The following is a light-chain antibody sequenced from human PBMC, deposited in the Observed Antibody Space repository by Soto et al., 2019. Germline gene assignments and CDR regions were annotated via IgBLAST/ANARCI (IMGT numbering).Light chain of an antibody. V-gene: IGLV2-11*01. CDR1: SSDVGDYNY. Sequence: QSALTQPRSVSGSPGQSLTISCTGTSSDVGDYNYVSWYQQHPGKAPKLMIYDVTKRPSGVTDRFSGSKSGKTASLTISGHEAEDDADYYCCSTAGSNRVFGGGTKLTVL. CDR3: CSTAGSNRV. CDR2: DVT. J-gene: IGLJ2*01.